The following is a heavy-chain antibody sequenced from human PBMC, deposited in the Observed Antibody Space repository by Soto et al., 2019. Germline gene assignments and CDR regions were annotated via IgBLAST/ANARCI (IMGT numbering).Heavy chain of an antibody. Sequence: SETLSLTCAVYGGSFSGYYWSWIRQPPGKGLEWIGEINHSGSTNYNPSLKSRVTISVDTSKKQFSLKLSSVTAEDTAVSYCAKGKYYGSGKNAFDIWGQGTMVTVSS. V-gene: IGHV4-34*01. CDR2: INHSGST. D-gene: IGHD3-10*01. CDR1: GGSFSGYY. CDR3: AKGKYYGSGKNAFDI. J-gene: IGHJ3*02.